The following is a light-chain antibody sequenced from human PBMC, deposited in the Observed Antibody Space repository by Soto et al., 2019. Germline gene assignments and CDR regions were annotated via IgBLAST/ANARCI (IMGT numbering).Light chain of an antibody. V-gene: IGKV1-12*01. CDR3: QQSDSFPHP. CDR2: AAS. CDR1: QGISNW. Sequence: DSQMTQSPSSVSASVGDRVTITCRASQGISNWLAWYQQKAGQAPKLLIYAASGLHSGVPSRFSGSGSGTDFTLTIRRLQPEDFATYFCQQSDSFPHPFGRGTKLEI. J-gene: IGKJ2*01.